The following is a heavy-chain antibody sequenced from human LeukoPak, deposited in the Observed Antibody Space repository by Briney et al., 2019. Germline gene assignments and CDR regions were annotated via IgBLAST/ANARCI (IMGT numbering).Heavy chain of an antibody. V-gene: IGHV1-46*01. D-gene: IGHD2-15*01. CDR1: GYIFTSYS. CDR2: INPSGGST. CDR3: ARERKDIVVVVAATPDAFDI. J-gene: IGHJ3*02. Sequence: ASVKVSCKASGYIFTSYSIHWVRQAPGQGLEWTGVINPSGGSTRYAQKFQGRVTMTRDMSTSTVYMELSRLRSDDTAVYYCARERKDIVVVVAATPDAFDIWGQGTMVTVSS.